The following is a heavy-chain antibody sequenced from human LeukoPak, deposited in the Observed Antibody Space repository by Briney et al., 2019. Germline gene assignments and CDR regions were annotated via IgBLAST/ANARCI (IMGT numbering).Heavy chain of an antibody. V-gene: IGHV3-48*01. CDR1: GFTFSNYG. Sequence: PGGSLRLSCAASGFTFSNYGMNWVRQAPGKGLEWVSYISSGSGTIHYADSVKGRFTISRDSARSSLYLQVNSLRAEDTAVYYCARGGSARPDYWGQGTLVTVSS. J-gene: IGHJ4*02. CDR2: ISSGSGTI. D-gene: IGHD6-6*01. CDR3: ARGGSARPDY.